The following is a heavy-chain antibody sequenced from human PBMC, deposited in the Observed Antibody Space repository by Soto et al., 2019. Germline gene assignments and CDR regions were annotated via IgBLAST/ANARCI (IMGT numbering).Heavy chain of an antibody. D-gene: IGHD3-3*01. V-gene: IGHV2-5*02. CDR2: IYWDDDK. CDR3: AHRVLRTVFGLVTTTAIYFDF. J-gene: IGHJ4*02. Sequence: QITLNESGPTQVKPRQTLTLTCTFSGFSLTTSGVGVGWIRQSPGKAPEWLALIYWDDDKRYSPSLKSRLTIPPAASKSRVVLTLAALDPADTATYYCAHRVLRTVFGLVTTTAIYFDFWGQGTPVAVSS. CDR1: GFSLTTSGVG.